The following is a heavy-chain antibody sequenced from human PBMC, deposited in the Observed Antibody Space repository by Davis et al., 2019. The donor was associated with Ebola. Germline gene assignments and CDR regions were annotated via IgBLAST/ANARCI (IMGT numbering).Heavy chain of an antibody. J-gene: IGHJ6*02. CDR2: ISSSSSYI. D-gene: IGHD2-2*01. CDR1: GFTVSSNY. CDR3: AKGGCSSTSCLLYYYYGMDV. V-gene: IGHV3-21*04. Sequence: GESLKISCAASGFTVSSNYMSWVRQAPGKGLEWVSSISSSSSYIYYADSVKGRFTISRDNSKNSLYLQMNSLRTEDTALYYCAKGGCSSTSCLLYYYYGMDVWGQGTTVTVSS.